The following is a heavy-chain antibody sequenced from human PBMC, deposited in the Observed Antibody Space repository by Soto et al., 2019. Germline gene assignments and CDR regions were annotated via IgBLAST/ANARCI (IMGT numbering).Heavy chain of an antibody. Sequence: QVQLPQWGAGLLKPSETLSLTCAVYGGSFSGYYWSWIRQPPGKGLEWIGEINHRGSTNYNPSLKSRVTTSVDTSKNQFSLILSSVTAADTAVYYCARMWSGYKYHWGQGTLVTVSS. CDR3: ARMWSGYKYH. V-gene: IGHV4-34*01. CDR2: INHRGST. J-gene: IGHJ4*02. D-gene: IGHD6-25*01. CDR1: GGSFSGYY.